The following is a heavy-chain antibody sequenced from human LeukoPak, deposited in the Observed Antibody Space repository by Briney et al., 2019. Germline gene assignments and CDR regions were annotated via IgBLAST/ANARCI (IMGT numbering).Heavy chain of an antibody. D-gene: IGHD3-10*01. CDR3: ARGGSGSYYFGLSDY. CDR1: GFTFSSYA. V-gene: IGHV3-23*01. J-gene: IGHJ4*02. CDR2: ISGSGGST. Sequence: PGGSLRLSCAASGFTFSSYAMSWVRQAPGKGLEWVSVISGSGGSTYYADSVKGRFTISRDNAKNSLYLQMNSLRAEDTAVYYCARGGSGSYYFGLSDYWGQGTLVTVSS.